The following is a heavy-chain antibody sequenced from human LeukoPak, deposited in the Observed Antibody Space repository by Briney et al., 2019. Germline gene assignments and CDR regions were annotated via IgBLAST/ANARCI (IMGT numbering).Heavy chain of an antibody. Sequence: SVKVSCKASGGTFSSYAISWVRQAPGQGLEWMGGIIPIFGTANYAQKFQGRVTITTDESTSTAYMELSSLRSEDTAVYCCATGEMATITPNFDYWGQGTLVTVSS. CDR2: IIPIFGTA. V-gene: IGHV1-69*05. CDR3: ATGEMATITPNFDY. CDR1: GGTFSSYA. D-gene: IGHD5-24*01. J-gene: IGHJ4*02.